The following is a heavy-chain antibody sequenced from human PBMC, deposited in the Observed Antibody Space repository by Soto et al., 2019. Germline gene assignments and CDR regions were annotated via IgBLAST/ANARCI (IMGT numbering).Heavy chain of an antibody. Sequence: QVRLVQSGAEVKKPGSSVKVSCKVSGGTFSKYSLSWVRQTPGQGLEWMGGITPFVDTSNYAQRFLGRVTITADKPANTAFLEGRGLNSEETALNFWASTINCNGSSCYSRHYYGMDVWGQGTTVTVSS. CDR2: ITPFVDTS. CDR1: GGTFSKYS. CDR3: ASTINCNGSSCYSRHYYGMDV. V-gene: IGHV1-69*06. D-gene: IGHD2-21*01. J-gene: IGHJ6*02.